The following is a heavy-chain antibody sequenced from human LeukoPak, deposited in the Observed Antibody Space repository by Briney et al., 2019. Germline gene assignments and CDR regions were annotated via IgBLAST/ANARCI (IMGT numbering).Heavy chain of an antibody. Sequence: SETLSLTCTVSGGSISSYYWSWIRQPPGKGLVWIGYIYHSGSTNYNPSLKSRVTISVDTSKNQFSLKLSSVTAADTAVYYCARIRQGYSYGLDYWGQGTLVTVSS. V-gene: IGHV4-59*01. CDR2: IYHSGST. CDR1: GGSISSYY. D-gene: IGHD5-18*01. J-gene: IGHJ4*02. CDR3: ARIRQGYSYGLDY.